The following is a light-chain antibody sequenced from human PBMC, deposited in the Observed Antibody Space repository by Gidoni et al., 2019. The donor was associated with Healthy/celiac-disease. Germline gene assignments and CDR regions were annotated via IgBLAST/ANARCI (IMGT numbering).Light chain of an antibody. Sequence: EIVLTQSPGTLSLSPGERATLSCRASQSLSSSYLAWYQQKPGQAPRLLIYGASSRATGIPDRFSGSGSGTDFTLTISRLEPEDFAVYYCQQYGSSSFTFGPXTKVDIK. CDR2: GAS. J-gene: IGKJ3*01. CDR3: QQYGSSSFT. V-gene: IGKV3-20*01. CDR1: QSLSSSY.